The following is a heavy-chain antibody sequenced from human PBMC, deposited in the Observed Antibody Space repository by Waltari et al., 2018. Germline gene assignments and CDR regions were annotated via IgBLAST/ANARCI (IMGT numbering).Heavy chain of an antibody. CDR1: GGSISSSSYY. V-gene: IGHV4-39*01. J-gene: IGHJ5*02. D-gene: IGHD5-12*01. CDR2: IYYSGST. CDR3: ARRPPDIAPPEYVWFDP. Sequence: QLQLQESGPGLVKPSETLSLTCTVSGGSISSSSYYWGWIRQPPGTGLEWIGSIYYSGSTYYNPSLKSRVTISVDTSKNQFSLKLSSVTAADTAVYYCARRPPDIAPPEYVWFDPWGQGTLVTVSS.